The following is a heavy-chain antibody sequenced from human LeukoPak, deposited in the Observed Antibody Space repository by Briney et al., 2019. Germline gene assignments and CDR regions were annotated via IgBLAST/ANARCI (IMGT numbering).Heavy chain of an antibody. CDR1: GYTFTTYA. D-gene: IGHD6-13*01. V-gene: IGHV7-4-1*02. CDR3: ARGIPVYGSNWSYYFDY. CDR2: IYTNTGNP. J-gene: IGHJ4*02. Sequence: ASVKVSCKASGYTFTTYAMNWVRQAPGQGLEWMGWIYTNTGNPTYTQGFTGRFVFSLDTSVSTTYLQISNLKAEDTAVYYCARGIPVYGSNWSYYFDYWGQGTLVTVSP.